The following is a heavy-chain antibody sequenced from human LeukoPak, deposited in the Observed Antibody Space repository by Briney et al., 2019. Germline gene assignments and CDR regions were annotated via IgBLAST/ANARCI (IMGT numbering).Heavy chain of an antibody. V-gene: IGHV1-69*13. J-gene: IGHJ5*02. CDR3: ARDRIAVAGIVRFDP. CDR1: GGTFISYA. CDR2: IIPIFGTA. D-gene: IGHD6-19*01. Sequence: SVEVSCKASGGTFISYAISWVRQAPGQGLEWMGGIIPIFGTANYAQKFQGRVTITADESTSTAYMELSSLRSEDTAVYYCARDRIAVAGIVRFDPWGQGTLVTVSS.